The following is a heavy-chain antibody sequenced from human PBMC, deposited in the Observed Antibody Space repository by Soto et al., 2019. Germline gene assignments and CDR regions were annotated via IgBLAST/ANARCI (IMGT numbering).Heavy chain of an antibody. D-gene: IGHD3-10*01. J-gene: IGHJ6*02. Sequence: SVKVSCKASGGTFSSYAISWVRQAPGQGLEWMGGIIPIFGTANYAQKFQGRVTITADESTSTAYMELSSLRSEDTAVYYCARDREMVRGFINDLYYGMDVWG. CDR3: ARDREMVRGFINDLYYGMDV. CDR1: GGTFSSYA. CDR2: IIPIFGTA. V-gene: IGHV1-69*13.